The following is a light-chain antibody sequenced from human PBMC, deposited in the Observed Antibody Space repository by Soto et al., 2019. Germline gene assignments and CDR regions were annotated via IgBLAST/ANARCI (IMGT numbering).Light chain of an antibody. Sequence: QSALTQPAAVSGSPGQSITVSCAGTSSDVGGYNYVSWYQQHPGKAPKLMIYDVSNRPSGVSNRFSGSKSGNTASLTISGLQAEDDADYYCSSYTRSSTPLDVFGTGTKLTVL. CDR2: DVS. CDR1: SSDVGGYNY. V-gene: IGLV2-14*01. J-gene: IGLJ1*01. CDR3: SSYTRSSTPLDV.